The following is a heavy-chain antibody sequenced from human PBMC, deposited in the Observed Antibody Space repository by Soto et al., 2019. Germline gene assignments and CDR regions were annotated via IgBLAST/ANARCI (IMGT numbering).Heavy chain of an antibody. V-gene: IGHV3-30*18. J-gene: IGHJ3*02. D-gene: IGHD1-7*01. Sequence: GGSLRLSCAASGFTFSSYGMHWVRQAPGKGLEWVAVISYDGSNKYYADSVKGRFTISRDNSKNTLYLQMNSLRAEDTAVYYCAKGAYAELAFDIWGQGTMVTVSS. CDR1: GFTFSSYG. CDR3: AKGAYAELAFDI. CDR2: ISYDGSNK.